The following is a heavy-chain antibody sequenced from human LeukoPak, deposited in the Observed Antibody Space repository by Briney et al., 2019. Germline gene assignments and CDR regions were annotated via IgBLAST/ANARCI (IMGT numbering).Heavy chain of an antibody. J-gene: IGHJ3*02. D-gene: IGHD2-8*02. CDR2: ISAYNGNT. CDR3: ARSRGSILDAFDI. CDR1: GYTFTDYY. V-gene: IGHV1-18*04. Sequence: ASVKVSCKASGYTFTDYYMHWVRQAPGQRLEWMGWISAYNGNTNYAQKLQGRVTMTTDTSTSTAYMELRSLRSDDTAVYYCARSRGSILDAFDIWGQGTMVTVSS.